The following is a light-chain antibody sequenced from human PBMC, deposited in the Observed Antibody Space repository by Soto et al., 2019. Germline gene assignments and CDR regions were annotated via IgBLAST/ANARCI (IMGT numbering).Light chain of an antibody. CDR1: QSVSNNY. J-gene: IGKJ5*01. CDR2: GAS. CDR3: QQRHAWPIT. V-gene: IGKV3-11*01. Sequence: IVRTQSPATLSLSPGETATLSCRSSQSVSNNYLAWYQQKPGRAPRLLIYGASNRATGIPPRFSGSGSGTDFTLTISSLEPEDSAVYYCQQRHAWPITFGQGTRLEIK.